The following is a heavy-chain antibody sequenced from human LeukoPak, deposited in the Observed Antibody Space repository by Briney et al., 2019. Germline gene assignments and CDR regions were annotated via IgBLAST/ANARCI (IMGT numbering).Heavy chain of an antibody. CDR2: INPNSGGT. CDR3: ARDKRYCSSTSCYFDYYYYYYGMDV. D-gene: IGHD2-2*01. Sequence: ASVTVSCKASGYTFTGYYMHWVRQAPGQGLEWMGWINPNSGGTNYAQKFQGRVTMTRDTSISTAYMELSRLRSDDTAVYYCARDKRYCSSTSCYFDYYYYYYGMDVWGQGTTVTVSS. V-gene: IGHV1-2*02. CDR1: GYTFTGYY. J-gene: IGHJ6*01.